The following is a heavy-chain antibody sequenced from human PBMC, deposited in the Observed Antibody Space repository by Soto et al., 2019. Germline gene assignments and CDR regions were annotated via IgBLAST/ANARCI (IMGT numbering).Heavy chain of an antibody. V-gene: IGHV1-18*01. Sequence: ASVKVSCKASGYTFTSYGISWVRQAPGQGLEWMGWISAYNGNTNYAQKLQGRVTMTTDTSTSTAYMELRSLRSDDTAVYYCVRDRVPIFGVVRTMGYWGQGTLVTVSS. CDR2: ISAYNGNT. D-gene: IGHD3-3*02. CDR3: VRDRVPIFGVVRTMGY. CDR1: GYTFTSYG. J-gene: IGHJ4*02.